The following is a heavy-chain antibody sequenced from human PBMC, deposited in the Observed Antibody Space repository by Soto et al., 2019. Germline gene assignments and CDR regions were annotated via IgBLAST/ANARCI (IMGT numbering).Heavy chain of an antibody. J-gene: IGHJ6*02. CDR1: GFTFSSYA. V-gene: IGHV3-23*01. CDR2: ISGSGGST. Sequence: GGSLRLSCAASGFTFSSYAMSWVRQAPGKGLEWVSAISGSGGSTYYADSVKGRFTISRDNSKNTLYLQMNSLRAEDTAVYYCAKDTHLLWFGELTYYYYGMDVWGQGTTVTVSS. CDR3: AKDTHLLWFGELTYYYYGMDV. D-gene: IGHD3-10*01.